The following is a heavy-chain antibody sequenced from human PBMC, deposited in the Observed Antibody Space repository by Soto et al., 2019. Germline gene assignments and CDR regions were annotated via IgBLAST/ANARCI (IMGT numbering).Heavy chain of an antibody. CDR2: ISSDGSNK. Sequence: QVQLVESGGGVVQPGRSLRLSCAGSGFTFSNYNMHWVRQAPGRGLEWVAVISSDGSNKYYRDSVKVRFTISRDNSKNTLYLQMDSLRAEDTAVYYCANLPNWNYGVDFWGQGTLVTVPS. V-gene: IGHV3-30*18. J-gene: IGHJ4*02. CDR1: GFTFSNYN. D-gene: IGHD1-7*01. CDR3: ANLPNWNYGVDF.